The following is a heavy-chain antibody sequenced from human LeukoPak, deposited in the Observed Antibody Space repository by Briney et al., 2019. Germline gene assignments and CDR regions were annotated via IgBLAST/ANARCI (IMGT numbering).Heavy chain of an antibody. J-gene: IGHJ5*02. CDR1: GYTFTSYY. V-gene: IGHV1-46*04. Sequence: GASVKVSCKASGYTFTSYYMHWVRQAPGQGLEWMGIINPSGGGTYYADSVKGRFTISRDNSRNTLYLQMHSLRVEDTAVYYCAKDRAYITSWYGCSTPWGQGTLVTVSS. D-gene: IGHD6-13*01. CDR2: INPSGGGT. CDR3: AKDRAYITSWYGCSTP.